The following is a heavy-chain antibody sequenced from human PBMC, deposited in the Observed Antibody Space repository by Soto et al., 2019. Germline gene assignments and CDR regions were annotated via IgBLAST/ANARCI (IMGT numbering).Heavy chain of an antibody. CDR2: IYYSGST. Sequence: SETLSLTCTVSGGSISSSSYYWGWIRQPPGKGLEWIGSIYYSGSTYYNPSLKSRVTISVVTSKNQFSLKLSSVTAADTAVYYCARHGEDTAMVVSTFPYWGQGTLVTVSS. CDR3: ARHGEDTAMVVSTFPY. V-gene: IGHV4-39*01. D-gene: IGHD5-18*01. J-gene: IGHJ4*02. CDR1: GGSISSSSYY.